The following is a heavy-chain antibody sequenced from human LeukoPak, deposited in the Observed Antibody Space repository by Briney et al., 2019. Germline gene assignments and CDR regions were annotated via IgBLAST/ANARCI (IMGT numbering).Heavy chain of an antibody. CDR3: ATGRDPYKTGH. V-gene: IGHV4-59*01. CDR1: GGSFSPAH. Sequence: SETLSLTCTFSGGSFSPAHWSWIRQPPGKGLEWIGVICDNGHTDYNPSLKSRGTISVDTSKRQFSLKLSSLAAADTAVYYCATGRDPYKTGHWGQGTLVTVSS. J-gene: IGHJ4*02. D-gene: IGHD3-10*01. CDR2: ICDNGHT.